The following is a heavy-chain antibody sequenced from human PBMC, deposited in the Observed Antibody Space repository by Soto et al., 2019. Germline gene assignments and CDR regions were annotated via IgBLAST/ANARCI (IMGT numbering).Heavy chain of an antibody. V-gene: IGHV4-59*12. CDR1: GGSIGSYC. D-gene: IGHD6-13*01. CDR2: ISQAGST. Sequence: QVQLQESGPGLVKPSETLSLTCNVSGGSIGSYCWSWIRQPPGKGLEWIGYISQAGSTNYNPSLTSRVTISVATSKRQFSLSLNSVTAADTAGYYRARVSRWGGIGAPPTRKPYYYYMDVWGKGTTVTVSS. CDR3: ARVSRWGGIGAPPTRKPYYYYMDV. J-gene: IGHJ6*03.